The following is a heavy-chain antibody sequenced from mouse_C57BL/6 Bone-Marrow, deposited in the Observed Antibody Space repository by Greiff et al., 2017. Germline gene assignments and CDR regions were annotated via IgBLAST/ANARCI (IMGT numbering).Heavy chain of an antibody. Sequence: QVQLQQPGAELVMPGASVKLSCKASGYTFTSYWMHWVKQRPGQGLEWIGEIDPSDSYTNYNQKFKGKSTLTVDKSSSPAYMQLSSLTSEDSAVYYCARSGDYDLYAMDYWGQGTSVTVSS. V-gene: IGHV1-69*01. J-gene: IGHJ4*01. CDR1: GYTFTSYW. CDR2: IDPSDSYT. D-gene: IGHD2-4*01. CDR3: ARSGDYDLYAMDY.